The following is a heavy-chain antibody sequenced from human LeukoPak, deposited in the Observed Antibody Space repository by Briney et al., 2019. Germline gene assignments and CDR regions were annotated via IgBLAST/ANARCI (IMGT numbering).Heavy chain of an antibody. Sequence: GGSLRLSCAASGFTFSSYGMHWVRQAPGKGLEWVAFIRYDGSNKYYADSVKGRFTISRDNSKNTLYLQMNSLRAEDTAVYYCAKDKVPYYDSGRPNDYWGQGTLVTVSS. CDR2: IRYDGSNK. D-gene: IGHD3-22*01. J-gene: IGHJ4*02. CDR1: GFTFSSYG. V-gene: IGHV3-30*02. CDR3: AKDKVPYYDSGRPNDY.